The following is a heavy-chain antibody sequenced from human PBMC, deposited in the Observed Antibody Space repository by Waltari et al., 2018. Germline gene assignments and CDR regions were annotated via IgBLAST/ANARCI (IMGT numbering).Heavy chain of an antibody. CDR1: GYTLTELS. D-gene: IGHD6-13*01. CDR3: ATTSGYSSSWYYYGMDV. V-gene: IGHV1-24*01. CDR2: LDPGKGET. Sequence: QVQLVQSGAEVKKPGASVKVSCKVSGYTLTELSMHWVRQAPGKGLEGRGGLDPGKGETNTEQKAQGRGTMTEDTATDTAYMELSSLRSEDTAVYYCATTSGYSSSWYYYGMDVWGQGTTVTVSS. J-gene: IGHJ6*02.